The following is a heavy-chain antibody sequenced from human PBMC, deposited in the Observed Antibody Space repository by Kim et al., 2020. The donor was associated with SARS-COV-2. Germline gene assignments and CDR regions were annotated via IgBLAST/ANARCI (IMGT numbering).Heavy chain of an antibody. D-gene: IGHD1-1*01. Sequence: SETLSLTCTVSGGSISSGGYYWSWIRQHPGKGLEWIGYIYYSGSTYYNPSLKSRVTISVDTSKNQFSLKLSSVTAADTAVYYCARAPIVGWNKRSGWYFELWGRGTLVTVSS. CDR1: GGSISSGGYY. CDR2: IYYSGST. J-gene: IGHJ2*01. CDR3: ARAPIVGWNKRSGWYFEL. V-gene: IGHV4-31*03.